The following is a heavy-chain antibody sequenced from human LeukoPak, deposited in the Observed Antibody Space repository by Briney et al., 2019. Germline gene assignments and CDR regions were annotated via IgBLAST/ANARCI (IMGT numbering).Heavy chain of an antibody. CDR3: AKGAYGYIEIGYFDS. V-gene: IGHV3-23*01. CDR2: LIGSSGST. Sequence: GGSLRLSCAASGFTSTNYAMNWVRQAPGKGLEWVSVLIGSSGSTDYADSVKGRFTISRDTSKNMLFLQMNSLRAEDTAIYYCAKGAYGYIEIGYFDSWGQGTLVTVSS. J-gene: IGHJ4*02. CDR1: GFTSTNYA. D-gene: IGHD5-12*01.